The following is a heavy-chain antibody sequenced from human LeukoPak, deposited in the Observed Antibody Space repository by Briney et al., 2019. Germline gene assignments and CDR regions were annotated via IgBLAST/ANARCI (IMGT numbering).Heavy chain of an antibody. V-gene: IGHV3-23*01. Sequence: GGSLRLSCAASGFTFSSYTLTWVRQAPGKGLEWVSAISGSGGSTYYADSVKGRFTVSRDNSKNTRYLQVDSRRAEDTAVYYCAKAKSGSYYYFDYWGQGTLVTVSS. CDR1: GFTFSSYT. CDR2: ISGSGGST. CDR3: AKAKSGSYYYFDY. D-gene: IGHD1-26*01. J-gene: IGHJ4*02.